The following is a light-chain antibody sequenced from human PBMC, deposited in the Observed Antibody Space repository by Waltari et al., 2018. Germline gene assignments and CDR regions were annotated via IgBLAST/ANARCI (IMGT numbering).Light chain of an antibody. V-gene: IGLV1-40*01. CDR3: QSYDTTLSVV. CDR1: GSNIGAGYD. J-gene: IGLJ3*02. CDR2: GTS. Sequence: QSVLTQPPSVSGAPGQKVTISCTGSGSNIGAGYDVHWYQQLPRAAPKLLIYGTSSRPFGVPYRFFGSTSGTSASLAIPGLQAEDEADYYCQSYDTTLSVVFGGGTKLTVL.